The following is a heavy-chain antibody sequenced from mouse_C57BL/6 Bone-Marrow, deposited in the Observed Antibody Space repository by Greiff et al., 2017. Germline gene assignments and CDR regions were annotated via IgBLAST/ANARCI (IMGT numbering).Heavy chain of an antibody. D-gene: IGHD2-1*01. Sequence: EVMLVESGGGLVKPGGSLKLSCAASGFTFSSYTMSWVRQTPEKRLEWVATISGGGGNTYYPDSVKGRFTISRDNAKNNLYLQMSSLRSEDTALYYCARHSLWYFGGDYWGQGTSVTVSS. CDR2: ISGGGGNT. CDR3: ARHSLWYFGGDY. CDR1: GFTFSSYT. V-gene: IGHV5-9*01. J-gene: IGHJ4*01.